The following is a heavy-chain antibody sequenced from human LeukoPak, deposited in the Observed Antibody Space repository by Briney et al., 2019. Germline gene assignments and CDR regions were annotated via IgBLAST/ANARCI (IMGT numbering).Heavy chain of an antibody. D-gene: IGHD3-10*01. J-gene: IGHJ4*02. CDR1: GYTFPGFY. Sequence: GASVKVSCKASGYTFPGFYIHWVRQAPGQGLEWMGWINANSGDTNYAQKFQGRVTMTRDTSISTAYMEMSGLRCDDTAVYYCARDWKYYTSGSPSGYWGQGTLVTVSS. V-gene: IGHV1-2*02. CDR3: ARDWKYYTSGSPSGY. CDR2: INANSGDT.